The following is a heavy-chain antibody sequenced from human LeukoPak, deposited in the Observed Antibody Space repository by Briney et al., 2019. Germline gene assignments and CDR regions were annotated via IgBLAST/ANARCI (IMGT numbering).Heavy chain of an antibody. CDR1: GFTFSTYT. CDR3: ARVNGYCSSTSCYFSYGMDV. Sequence: GGSLRLSCAASGFTFSTYTMYWVRHPPGKRLEWVSIIGSSGGVIHYADSVKGRFTISRDNSKNALYLQMNSLRVDDTAVYYCARVNGYCSSTSCYFSYGMDVWGQGTTVTVSS. V-gene: IGHV3-23*01. CDR2: IGSSGGVI. J-gene: IGHJ6*02. D-gene: IGHD2-2*01.